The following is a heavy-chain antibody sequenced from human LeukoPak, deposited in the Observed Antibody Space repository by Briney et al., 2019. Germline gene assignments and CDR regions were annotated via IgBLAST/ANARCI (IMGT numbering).Heavy chain of an antibody. J-gene: IGHJ4*02. CDR1: GGSISSNNW. CDR3: ARVNINNWHSCDY. Sequence: SETLSLTCAVSGGSISSNNWWGWVRQPPGKGLEWIGKIYHSGSPNYNPSLKSRVTISVDKSRNHFSLNLSSVTAADTAVYYCARVNINNWHSCDYWGQGTLVTVSS. V-gene: IGHV4-4*02. D-gene: IGHD1-1*01. CDR2: IYHSGSP.